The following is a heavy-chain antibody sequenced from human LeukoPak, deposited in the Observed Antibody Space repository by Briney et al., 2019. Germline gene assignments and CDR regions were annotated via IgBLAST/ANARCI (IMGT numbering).Heavy chain of an antibody. CDR3: ARGTTGTTFYYYYYMDV. CDR2: INHSGST. Sequence: SETLSLTCAVYGGSFSGYYWSWIRQPPGKGLEWIGEINHSGSTNHNPSLKSRVTISVDTSKNQFSLKLSSVTAADTAVYYCARGTTGTTFYYYYYMDVWGKGTTVTVSS. V-gene: IGHV4-34*01. J-gene: IGHJ6*03. CDR1: GGSFSGYY. D-gene: IGHD1-1*01.